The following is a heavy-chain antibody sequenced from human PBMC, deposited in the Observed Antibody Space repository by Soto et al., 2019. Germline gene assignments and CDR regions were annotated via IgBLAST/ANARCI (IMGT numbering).Heavy chain of an antibody. CDR3: AHGSGWLSDY. CDR1: GFSLSTSGVG. J-gene: IGHJ4*02. Sequence: QITLKESGPTLVKPTQTLTLTCTFSGFSLSTSGVGVGWIRQPPGKALEWLALLYWDDDNRYNPSLRSRLTLTKDTSKNQVVLTMTHMDPVDTVTYYCAHGSGWLSDYWGQGTLVTVSS. CDR2: LYWDDDN. D-gene: IGHD6-19*01. V-gene: IGHV2-5*02.